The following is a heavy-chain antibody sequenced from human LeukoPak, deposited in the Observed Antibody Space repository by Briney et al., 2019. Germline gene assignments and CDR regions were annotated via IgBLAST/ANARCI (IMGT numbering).Heavy chain of an antibody. D-gene: IGHD6-19*01. CDR2: IYYSGST. CDR1: GGSISGYY. Sequence: SETLSLTCTVSGGSISGYYWSWIRQPPGKGLEWIGYIYYSGSTNYNPSLKSRVTISVDTSKNQFSLKLSSVTAADTAVYYCARSGYVYGYSSSPYYFDYWGQGTLVTVSS. V-gene: IGHV4-59*01. CDR3: ARSGYVYGYSSSPYYFDY. J-gene: IGHJ4*02.